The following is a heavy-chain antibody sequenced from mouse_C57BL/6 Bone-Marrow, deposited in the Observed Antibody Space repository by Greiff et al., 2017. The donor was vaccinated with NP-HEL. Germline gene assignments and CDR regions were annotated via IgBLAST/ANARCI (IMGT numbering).Heavy chain of an antibody. V-gene: IGHV5-4*01. J-gene: IGHJ3*01. D-gene: IGHD1-1*01. CDR2: ISDGGSYT. Sequence: EVQLVESGGGLVKPGGSLKLSCAASGFTFSSYAMSWVRQTPEKRLAWVATISDGGSYTYYPDNVKGRFTISRDNAKNNLYLQMSHLKSEDTAMYYCARDLYYRGAYWGQGTLVTVSA. CDR3: ARDLYYRGAY. CDR1: GFTFSSYA.